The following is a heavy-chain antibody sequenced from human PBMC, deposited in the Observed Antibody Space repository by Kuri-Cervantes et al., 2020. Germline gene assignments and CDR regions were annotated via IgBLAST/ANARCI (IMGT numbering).Heavy chain of an antibody. J-gene: IGHJ5*02. V-gene: IGHV3-11*01. CDR3: ARGVVVAATLGWFDP. D-gene: IGHD2-15*01. CDR1: GFTFSDYY. CDR2: ISSSGSTI. Sequence: GGSLRLSCAASGFTFSDYYMSWIRQAPGKGLEWVSYISSSGSTIYYADSVKGRFTISRDNSKNTLYLQMNSLRAEDTAVYYCARGVVVAATLGWFDPWGQGTLVTVSS.